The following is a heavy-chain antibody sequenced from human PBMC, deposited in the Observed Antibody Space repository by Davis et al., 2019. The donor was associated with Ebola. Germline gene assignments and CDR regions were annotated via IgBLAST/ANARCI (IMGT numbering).Heavy chain of an antibody. J-gene: IGHJ3*02. V-gene: IGHV5-10-1*01. CDR1: GYSFTSYW. CDR2: IDPSDSYT. D-gene: IGHD2-8*01. Sequence: GESLKISCKGSGYSFTSYWISWVRQMPGKGLEWMGRIDPSDSYTNYSPSFQGHVTISADKSNNTAYLQWSSLRASDTALYYCARPSTSGQGNAFNIWGQGTMVRVSS. CDR3: ARPSTSGQGNAFNI.